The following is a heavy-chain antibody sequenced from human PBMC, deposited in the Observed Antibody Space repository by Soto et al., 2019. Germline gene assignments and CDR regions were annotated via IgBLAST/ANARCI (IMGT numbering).Heavy chain of an antibody. CDR2: ISAYNGNT. Sequence: ASVKVSCKASGYTFTSYGISWVRQAPRQGLEWMGWISAYNGNTNYAQKLQGRVTMTTDTSTSTAYMELRSLRSDDTAVYYCARDLYSGYDLSIFDYWGQGTLVTVSS. J-gene: IGHJ4*02. CDR1: GYTFTSYG. V-gene: IGHV1-18*01. CDR3: ARDLYSGYDLSIFDY. D-gene: IGHD5-12*01.